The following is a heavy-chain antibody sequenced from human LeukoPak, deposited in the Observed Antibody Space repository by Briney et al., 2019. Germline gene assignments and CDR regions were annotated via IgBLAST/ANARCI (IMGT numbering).Heavy chain of an antibody. V-gene: IGHV4-34*01. Sequence: SETLSLTCAVYGGSFSGYYWSWIRQPPGKGLEWIGEINHSGSTNYNPSLKSRVTMSVDTSKNQFSLKLSSVTAADTAVYYCARGRYCSSTSCYKGYYYYGMDVWGQGTTVTVSS. CDR3: ARGRYCSSTSCYKGYYYYGMDV. CDR1: GGSFSGYY. J-gene: IGHJ6*02. CDR2: INHSGST. D-gene: IGHD2-2*02.